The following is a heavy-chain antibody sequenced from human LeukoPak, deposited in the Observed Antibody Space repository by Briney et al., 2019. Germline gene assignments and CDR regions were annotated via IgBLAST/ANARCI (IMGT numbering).Heavy chain of an antibody. CDR2: IKQDGREK. V-gene: IGHV3-7*02. Sequence: RGSLRHSCIASGFTFTSYGMTWVPQAPGEGLEWVAHIKQDGREKHYVDTVQGRFTISRDNGKNSLYLQMNSLRANDTAVYYCTRAVGGSTTLDGFDYWGQGALVTVSS. D-gene: IGHD2-2*01. CDR3: TRAVGGSTTLDGFDY. CDR1: GFTFTSYG. J-gene: IGHJ4*02.